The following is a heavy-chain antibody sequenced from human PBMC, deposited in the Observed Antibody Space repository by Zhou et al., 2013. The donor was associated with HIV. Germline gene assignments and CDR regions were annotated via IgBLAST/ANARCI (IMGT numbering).Heavy chain of an antibody. Sequence: QVQLVQSGAEVQKSGASVKVSCKTSGYTFTDYYIHWVRQAPGQGLQWMGWINPDTGDTKYAETFKGRVTMTRDTSISTVYMVLTSLKFNDTAIYYCARDRDCTDTNCLSYYYMDVWAKGARSPSP. J-gene: IGHJ6*03. V-gene: IGHV1-2*02. D-gene: IGHD2-8*02. CDR3: ARDRDCTDTNCLSYYYMDV. CDR1: GYTFTDYY. CDR2: INPDTGDT.